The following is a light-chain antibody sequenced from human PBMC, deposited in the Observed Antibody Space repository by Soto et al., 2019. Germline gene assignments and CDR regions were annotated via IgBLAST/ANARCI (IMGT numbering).Light chain of an antibody. CDR1: QSLVSSDGNTY. V-gene: IGKV2-30*01. J-gene: IGKJ2*01. CDR2: RVS. CDR3: MQGSHWPPYT. Sequence: DVVMTQSPLSLAVTLGQPASISCSSSQSLVSSDGNTYLNWFQQRPGQSPRRLIYRVSTRDSGVPDRFSGSGSGTDFTLKISRVEAEDVGVYYCMQGSHWPPYTLGQGTKLEIK.